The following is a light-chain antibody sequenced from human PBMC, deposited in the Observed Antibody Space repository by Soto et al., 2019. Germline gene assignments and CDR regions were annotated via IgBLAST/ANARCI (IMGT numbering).Light chain of an antibody. J-gene: IGLJ2*01. Sequence: QSVLTQPPSVSGAPGQRVTISCTGSSSNIGAGYDVHWYQQLPGTAPKLLIYGNSNRPSGVPDRVSGSKSGTSASLAITGLQAEDEADYYCQSYDSSLSGAVFGGGTKLTFL. V-gene: IGLV1-40*01. CDR3: QSYDSSLSGAV. CDR2: GNS. CDR1: SSNIGAGYD.